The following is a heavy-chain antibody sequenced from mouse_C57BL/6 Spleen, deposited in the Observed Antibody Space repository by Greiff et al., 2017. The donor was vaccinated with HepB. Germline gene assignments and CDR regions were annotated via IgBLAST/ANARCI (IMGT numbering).Heavy chain of an antibody. Sequence: VKLQESGAELVRPGASVTLSCKASGYTFTDYEMHWVKQTPVHGLEWIGAIDPETGGTAYNQKFKGKAILTADKSSSTAYMELRSLTSEDSAVYYCTRDYYGTYFDYWGQGTTLTVSS. V-gene: IGHV1-15*01. CDR3: TRDYYGTYFDY. J-gene: IGHJ2*01. CDR1: GYTFTDYE. CDR2: IDPETGGT. D-gene: IGHD1-1*01.